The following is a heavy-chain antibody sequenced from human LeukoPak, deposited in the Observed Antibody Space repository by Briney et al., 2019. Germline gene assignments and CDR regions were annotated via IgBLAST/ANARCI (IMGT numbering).Heavy chain of an antibody. V-gene: IGHV1-69*13. CDR3: ARDYGDYTWYFDL. Sequence: SVKVSCKASGGTFSSYATSWVRQAPGQGLEWMGGIIPIFGTANYAQKFQGRVTITADESTSTAYMELSSLGSEDTAVYYCARDYGDYTWYFDLWGRGTLVTVSS. J-gene: IGHJ2*01. CDR2: IIPIFGTA. D-gene: IGHD4-17*01. CDR1: GGTFSSYA.